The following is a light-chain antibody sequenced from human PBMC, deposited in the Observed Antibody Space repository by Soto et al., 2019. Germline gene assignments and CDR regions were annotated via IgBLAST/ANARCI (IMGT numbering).Light chain of an antibody. Sequence: EIVLTQSPGTLSLSPGERATLSCRASQSVSSSYLAWYQQKPGQAPRLLIYGASSRATGIPDRFSGSGSGTDFTLTISSLQPEDFATYYCQQSCSTPFTFGGGTKVDIK. CDR1: QSVSSSY. V-gene: IGKV3-20*01. CDR2: GAS. CDR3: QQSCSTPFT. J-gene: IGKJ4*01.